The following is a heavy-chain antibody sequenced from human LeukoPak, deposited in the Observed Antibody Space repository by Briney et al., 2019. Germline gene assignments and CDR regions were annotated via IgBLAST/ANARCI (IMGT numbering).Heavy chain of an antibody. J-gene: IGHJ4*02. CDR1: GYRFNSYR. V-gene: IGHV5-51*01. D-gene: IGHD2-21*01. CDR2: IFPGDSET. Sequence: KISCKGSGYRFNSYRIAWVRQTPGRGLEWMGTIFPGDSETAYSPSFQGQVTISADKSIDTAYLHWSSLKPSDTAIYYCARRAVWGNVVGFTWYYFDSWGQGTLVTVSS. CDR3: ARRAVWGNVVGFTWYYFDS.